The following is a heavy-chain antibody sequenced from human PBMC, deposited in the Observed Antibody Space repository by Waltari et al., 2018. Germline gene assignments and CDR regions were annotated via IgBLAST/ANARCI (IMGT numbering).Heavy chain of an antibody. J-gene: IGHJ4*02. D-gene: IGHD2-2*01. CDR2: IKKDGSEE. CDR1: GVIFRPYG. Sequence: EVQVVESGGGLVQPGGSLRLSCAASGVIFRPYGMSLVRQVPGKGLEWVANIKKDGSEEYYVDSVKGRFTISRDNAKNSLYLQMNSLRAEDTAVYYCARVVRYCSSTSCFYFDYWGQGTLVTVSS. V-gene: IGHV3-7*01. CDR3: ARVVRYCSSTSCFYFDY.